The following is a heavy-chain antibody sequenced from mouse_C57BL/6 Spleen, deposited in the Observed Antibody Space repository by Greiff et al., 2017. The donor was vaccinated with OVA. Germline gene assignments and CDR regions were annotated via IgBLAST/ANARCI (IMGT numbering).Heavy chain of an antibody. J-gene: IGHJ2*01. CDR2: INPNYGTT. Sequence: VHVKQSGPELVKPGASVKISCKASGYSFTDYNMNWVKQSNGKSLEWIGVINPNYGTTSYNQKFKGKATLTVDQSSSTAYMQLNSLTSEDSAVYYCARPAYYSNGDLDYWGQGTTLTVSS. V-gene: IGHV1-39*01. CDR1: GYSFTDYN. CDR3: ARPAYYSNGDLDY. D-gene: IGHD2-5*01.